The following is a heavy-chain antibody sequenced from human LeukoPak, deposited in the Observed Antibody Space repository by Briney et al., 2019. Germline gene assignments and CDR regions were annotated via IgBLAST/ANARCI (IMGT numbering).Heavy chain of an antibody. CDR2: IRYDGSDK. CDR3: AKNRVGHNYADAFEI. J-gene: IGHJ3*02. CDR1: GFTFSNYD. V-gene: IGHV3-30*02. Sequence: GGSLRLSCAASGFTFSNYDMHWVRQAPGKGLEWVAFIRYDGSDKYYVDSVEGRFTISRDNSRNILYLQMNSLTAEDTAVYYCAKNRVGHNYADAFEIWGQGTMVRVCS. D-gene: IGHD5-24*01.